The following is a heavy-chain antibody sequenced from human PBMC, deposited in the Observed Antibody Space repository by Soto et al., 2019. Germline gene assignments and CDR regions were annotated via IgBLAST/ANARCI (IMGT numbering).Heavy chain of an antibody. CDR2: MNPNSGNT. J-gene: IGHJ3*02. D-gene: IGHD2-15*01. CDR1: GYTFTSYD. Sequence: ASVKVSCKASGYTFTSYDINWVRQAPGQGLEWVGWMNPNSGNTGYAQKFQGRVTMTRNTSISTAYMELSSLRSEDTAVYYCARGYCSGGSCYSYFDAFDIWGQGTMVTVSS. CDR3: ARGYCSGGSCYSYFDAFDI. V-gene: IGHV1-8*01.